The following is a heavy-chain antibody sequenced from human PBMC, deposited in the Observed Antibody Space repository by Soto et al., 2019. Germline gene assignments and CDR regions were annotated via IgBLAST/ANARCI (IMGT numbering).Heavy chain of an antibody. CDR1: GFTFSSYA. V-gene: IGHV3-23*01. Sequence: EVQLLDSGGGLVQPGGSLRLSCAASGFTFSSYAMSWVRQAPGKGLEWVSAISYNGGNTYYADSVKGRFTISRDNSKNTLYLQISSLRAEDTAVYYCAKDLDTATLRDFDYWGQGTLVTVSS. CDR3: AKDLDTATLRDFDY. J-gene: IGHJ4*02. CDR2: ISYNGGNT. D-gene: IGHD5-18*01.